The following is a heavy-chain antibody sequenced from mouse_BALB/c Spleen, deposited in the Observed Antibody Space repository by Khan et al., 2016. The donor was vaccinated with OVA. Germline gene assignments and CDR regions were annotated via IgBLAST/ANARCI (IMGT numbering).Heavy chain of an antibody. D-gene: IGHD4-1*01. CDR3: AREWEFYAMDY. V-gene: IGHV7-3*02. J-gene: IGHJ4*01. CDR1: GFTFTDYY. CDR2: IRDKANGYTT. Sequence: EVQLQESGGGLVQPGGSLRLSCATSGFTFTDYYMTWVRQPPGKALEWLGFIRDKANGYTTEYSASVRGRFTISRDNSKSILYLHMNSLRAEDSATSYCAREWEFYAMDYWGQGTSVTVSS.